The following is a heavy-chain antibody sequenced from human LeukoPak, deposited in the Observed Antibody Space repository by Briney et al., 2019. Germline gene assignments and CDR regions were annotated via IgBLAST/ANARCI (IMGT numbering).Heavy chain of an antibody. CDR1: GCSLSTSGMC. D-gene: IGHD3-22*01. J-gene: IGHJ3*02. CDR3: ARIPMIVAAPSHDDAFDI. CDR2: IDWDDDK. V-gene: IGHV2-70*01. Sequence: ESGPTLVNPTQTLTLTCTFSGCSLSTSGMCVSWIRQPPGKALEWLALIDWDDDKYYSTSLKTRLTISKDTSKNQGVLTMTNMDPVDTATYYCARIPMIVAAPSHDDAFDISGQGTMVTVSS.